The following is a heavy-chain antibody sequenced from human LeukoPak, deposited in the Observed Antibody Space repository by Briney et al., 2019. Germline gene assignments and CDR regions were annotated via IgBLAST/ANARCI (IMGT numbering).Heavy chain of an antibody. D-gene: IGHD2-21*02. CDR3: ARGQRDPIVVVTYFDY. V-gene: IGHV4-34*01. J-gene: IGHJ4*02. CDR2: INHSGST. CDR1: GGSFSGYY. Sequence: PSETLSLTCAVYGGSFSGYYWSWIRQPPGKGLEWIGEINHSGSTNYNPSLKSRVTISVDTSKNQFSLKLGSVTAADTAVYYCARGQRDPIVVVTYFDYWGQGTLVTVSS.